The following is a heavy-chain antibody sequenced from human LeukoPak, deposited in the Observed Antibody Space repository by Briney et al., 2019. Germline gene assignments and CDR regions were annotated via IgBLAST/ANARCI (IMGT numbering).Heavy chain of an antibody. CDR1: GGSISSSSYY. CDR2: IYYSGST. D-gene: IGHD6-13*01. Sequence: SETLSLTCTVSGGSISSSSYYWGWIRQPPGKGLEWIGSIYYSGSTYYNPSLKSRVTISVDTSKNQFSLKLSSVTAADTAVYYCARDQRLAAARRVHDAFDIWGQGTMVTVSS. CDR3: ARDQRLAAARRVHDAFDI. V-gene: IGHV4-39*02. J-gene: IGHJ3*02.